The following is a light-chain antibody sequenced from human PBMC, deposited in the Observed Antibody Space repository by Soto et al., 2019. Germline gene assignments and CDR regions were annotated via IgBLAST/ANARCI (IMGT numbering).Light chain of an antibody. J-gene: IGKJ1*01. CDR3: QQYGSSRWT. V-gene: IGKV3-20*01. CDR1: QSVSSSY. CDR2: GAS. Sequence: TQSPSSLSASVGDRATLSCRASQSVSSSYLAWYQQKPGQAPRLLIYGASSRATGIPDRFSGSGSGTDFTLTISRLEPEDFAVYYCQQYGSSRWTFGQGTKVEIK.